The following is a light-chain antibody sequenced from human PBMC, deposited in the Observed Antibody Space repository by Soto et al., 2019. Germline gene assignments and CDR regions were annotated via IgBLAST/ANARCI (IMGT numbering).Light chain of an antibody. CDR2: AAS. V-gene: IGKV3-20*01. CDR1: QSVSNSF. CDR3: QQYGHSPRT. Sequence: EVVLTQSPGTLSLSPGERASLSCRASQSVSNSFLAWYQQKAGQSPRLLIYAASARAIGIPARFSGSGSGTDFTLTISRLEPEEFAVYYCQQYGHSPRTFGQGTKVEVK. J-gene: IGKJ1*01.